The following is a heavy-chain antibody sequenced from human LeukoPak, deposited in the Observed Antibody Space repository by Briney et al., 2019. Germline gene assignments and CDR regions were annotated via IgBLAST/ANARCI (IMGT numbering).Heavy chain of an antibody. CDR3: ARDGALTVGSFDI. V-gene: IGHV3-7*04. CDR1: GFTFSSTW. CDR2: IKEDGSLR. D-gene: IGHD1-26*01. Sequence: GGSLRLSCAASGFTFSSTWMTWVRQTPGKGLEWVANIKEDGSLRDYVDSVKGRFTIFRDNAKNSLYLQMNSLRHEDTAVYYCARDGALTVGSFDIWGQGTMVTVSS. J-gene: IGHJ3*02.